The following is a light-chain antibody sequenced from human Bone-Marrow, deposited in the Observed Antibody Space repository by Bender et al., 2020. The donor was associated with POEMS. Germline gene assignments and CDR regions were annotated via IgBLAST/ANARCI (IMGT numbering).Light chain of an antibody. J-gene: IGLJ2*01. CDR1: SSDVGGYNY. CDR2: DVT. V-gene: IGLV2-11*01. CDR3: ISYTRSSVPL. Sequence: QSALTQPRSVSGSPGQSVTISCTGTSSDVGGYNYVSWYQQHPGKVPRRMIYDVTKRPSGVPDRFSGSRSGNTASLTISGLQAEDEADYYCISYTRSSVPLFGGGTKLTVL.